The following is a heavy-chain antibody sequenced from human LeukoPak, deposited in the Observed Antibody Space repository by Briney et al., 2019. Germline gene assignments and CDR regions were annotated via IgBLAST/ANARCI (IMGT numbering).Heavy chain of an antibody. Sequence: SETLSLTCAVYGGSFSGNYYWNWIRQPPGKGLEWIAEINHGGSTNHNPSPKNRVTISVDKSKNQFSLKLNSVTAADTAVYHCARSFDYYSSGYYPYYFDYWGQGTLVTVSS. CDR3: ARSFDYYSSGYYPYYFDY. D-gene: IGHD3-22*01. J-gene: IGHJ4*02. CDR2: INHGGST. V-gene: IGHV4-34*01. CDR1: GGSFSGNYY.